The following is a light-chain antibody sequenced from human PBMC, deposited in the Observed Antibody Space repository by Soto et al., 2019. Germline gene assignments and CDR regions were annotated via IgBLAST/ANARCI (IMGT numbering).Light chain of an antibody. CDR3: QQSYSTLWT. Sequence: DLQMTQSPSSLSASVGDRVTITCRASQSITIYLNWYQQKPGEAPNLLIFGASTLQSGVPSRFSGSGSGTDFTLTISSLQPEDFATYYCQQSYSTLWTFGQGTKVEIK. CDR2: GAS. CDR1: QSITIY. J-gene: IGKJ1*01. V-gene: IGKV1-39*01.